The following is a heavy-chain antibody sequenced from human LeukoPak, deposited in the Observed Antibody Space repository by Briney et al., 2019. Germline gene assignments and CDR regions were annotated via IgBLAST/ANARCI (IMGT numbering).Heavy chain of an antibody. D-gene: IGHD3-10*01. J-gene: IGHJ4*02. CDR3: AKAGHYGSGSYYSDY. CDR2: IGGSATTT. Sequence: GGSLRLSCAASGFTFRTYAMSWIRQAPGKGLEWVSMIGGSATTTFYANSVEGRFTISRDNSRATLYLQMNSLRAEDAAVYYCAKAGHYGSGSYYSDYWGRGTLVTVSP. CDR1: GFTFRTYA. V-gene: IGHV3-23*01.